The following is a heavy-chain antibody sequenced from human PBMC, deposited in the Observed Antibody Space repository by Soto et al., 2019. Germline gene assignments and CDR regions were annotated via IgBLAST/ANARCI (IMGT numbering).Heavy chain of an antibody. D-gene: IGHD2-15*01. CDR1: GFTFSNAW. V-gene: IGHV3-15*01. CDR2: IKSKTDGGTT. Sequence: GGSLRLSCAASGFTFSNAWMSWVRQAPGKGLEWVGRIKSKTDGGTTDYAAPVKGRFTISRDDSKNTLYLQMNSLKTEDTAVYYCTTDRVCSGGSCYAYYYYYMDVWGKGTTVTVSS. J-gene: IGHJ6*03. CDR3: TTDRVCSGGSCYAYYYYYMDV.